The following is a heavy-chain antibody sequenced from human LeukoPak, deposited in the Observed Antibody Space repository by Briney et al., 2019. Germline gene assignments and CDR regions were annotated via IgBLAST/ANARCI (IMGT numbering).Heavy chain of an antibody. D-gene: IGHD3-22*01. CDR2: ISWNSVTI. J-gene: IGHJ4*02. CDR1: GFTFDDYA. Sequence: GRSLRLSCAASGFTFDDYAMHWVRQAPGKGLEWVSGISWNSVTIGYADSVKGRFTISRDNAKNSLYLQMNSLRAEDTALYYCPKYMNYYDSIIYYSQFDSWGQGTLVTVSS. V-gene: IGHV3-9*01. CDR3: PKYMNYYDSIIYYSQFDS.